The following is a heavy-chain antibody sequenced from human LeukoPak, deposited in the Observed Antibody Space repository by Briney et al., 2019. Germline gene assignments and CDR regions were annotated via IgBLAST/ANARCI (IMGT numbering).Heavy chain of an antibody. CDR3: AREKNYYDSSGYYY. CDR1: GFTVSSNY. D-gene: IGHD3-22*01. Sequence: PGGSLRLSCAASGFTVSSNYMSWVRQAPGKGLEWVSSISSSSSYIYYADSVKGRFTISRDNAKNSLYLQMNSLRAEDTAVYYCAREKNYYDSSGYYYWGQGTLVTVSS. J-gene: IGHJ4*02. V-gene: IGHV3-21*01. CDR2: ISSSSSYI.